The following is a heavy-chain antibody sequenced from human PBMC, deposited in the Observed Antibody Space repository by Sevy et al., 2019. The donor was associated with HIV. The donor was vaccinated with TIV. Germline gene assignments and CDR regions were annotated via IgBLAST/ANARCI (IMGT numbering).Heavy chain of an antibody. CDR2: IIPRVGLT. V-gene: IGHV1-69*10. Sequence: ASVKVSCKASGGSLSDYGMNWVRQAPGQGLEWTGGIIPRVGLTNYAQKFHDRVTITADESTSTVYIEVRRLTSEDTGVYYRASVRPCGGDCHFFDSWGQGTLVTVSS. J-gene: IGHJ4*02. CDR3: ASVRPCGGDCHFFDS. D-gene: IGHD2-21*01. CDR1: GGSLSDYG.